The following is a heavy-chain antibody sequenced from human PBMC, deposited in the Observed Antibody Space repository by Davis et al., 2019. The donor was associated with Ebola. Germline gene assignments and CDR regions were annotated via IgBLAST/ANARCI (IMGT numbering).Heavy chain of an antibody. CDR2: ISGYNGNT. J-gene: IGHJ4*02. Sequence: AASVKVSCKASGYTFTLYGIHWVRQAPGQGPEWMGWISGYNGNTNFAQRFQGRVTMTRDTSTSTAYMELSSLRSEDTAVYFCARGFQVEMAPIPYYFDSWGQGTLVTVS. CDR1: GYTFTLYG. V-gene: IGHV1-18*01. D-gene: IGHD5-24*01. CDR3: ARGFQVEMAPIPYYFDS.